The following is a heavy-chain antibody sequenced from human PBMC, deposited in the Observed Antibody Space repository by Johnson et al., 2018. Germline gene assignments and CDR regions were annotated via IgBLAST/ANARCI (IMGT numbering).Heavy chain of an antibody. D-gene: IGHD5-18*01. CDR2: ISYDGSNK. V-gene: IGHV3-30*18. CDR3: AKAHTAMVPRTYYYGMDV. CDR1: GFTFSSYG. J-gene: IGHJ6*02. Sequence: QVQLVQSGGGVVQPGRSLRLSCAASGFTFSSYGMHWVRQAPGKGLEWVAVISYDGSNKYYADSVQGRFTISRDNSKNTLYLQMNSLRAEDTAVYYWAKAHTAMVPRTYYYGMDVWGQGTTVTVSS.